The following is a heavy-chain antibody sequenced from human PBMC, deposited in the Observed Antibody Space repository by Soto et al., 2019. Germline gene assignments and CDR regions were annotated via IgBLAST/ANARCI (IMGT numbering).Heavy chain of an antibody. J-gene: IGHJ3*02. V-gene: IGHV3-53*02. CDR3: ARDRPGDEGDGFDI. CDR2: LYSGGST. D-gene: IGHD3-10*01. CDR1: GLTVSSNY. Sequence: EVQLVETGGGLIQPGGSLRLSCAASGLTVSSNYMNWVRQAPGKGLEWGSVLYSGGSTHYAGSVKGRFIISRDNSKNTLYLQMNSLRVEDTAVYYCARDRPGDEGDGFDIWGHGTMVTGSS.